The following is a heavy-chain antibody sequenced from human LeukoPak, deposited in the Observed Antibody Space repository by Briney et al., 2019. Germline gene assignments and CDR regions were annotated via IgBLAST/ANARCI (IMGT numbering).Heavy chain of an antibody. V-gene: IGHV4-59*01. J-gene: IGHJ3*02. CDR3: ARGWGSGWYFDAFDI. CDR2: IYYSGST. CDR1: GGSISSYY. Sequence: PSETLSLTCTVSGGSISSYYWSWIRQPPGKGLEWIGYIYYSGSTNYNPSLKSRVTISVDTSKNQFSLKLSSVTAADTAVYYCARGWGSGWYFDAFDIWGQGTMVTVSS. D-gene: IGHD6-19*01.